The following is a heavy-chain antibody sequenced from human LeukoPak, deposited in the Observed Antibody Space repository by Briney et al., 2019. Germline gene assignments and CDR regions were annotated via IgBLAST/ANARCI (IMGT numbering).Heavy chain of an antibody. CDR2: IIPIFGTA. D-gene: IGHD4-17*01. CDR3: ARGSIGDYGDYGGFDY. V-gene: IGHV1-69*13. J-gene: IGHJ4*02. Sequence: ASVKVSCKASGGTFSSYAISWVRQAPGQGLEWMGGIIPIFGTANYAQKFQGRVTITADESTSTAYMELSSLRSEDTAVYYCARGSIGDYGDYGGFDYWGQGTLVTASS. CDR1: GGTFSSYA.